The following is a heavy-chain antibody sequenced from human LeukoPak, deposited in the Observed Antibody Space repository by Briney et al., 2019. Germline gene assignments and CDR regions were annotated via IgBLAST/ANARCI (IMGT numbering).Heavy chain of an antibody. CDR3: ATISAQTFDI. D-gene: IGHD5-24*01. CDR2: IKPDGIDK. Sequence: AGGSLRLSCVGSGFTFRGHWVNWVRQSPRKGLEWVANIKPDGIDKYYVDSARGRFTVSRDNAKNSAFLQMNSLRAEDTAIYYCATISAQTFDIWGQGTLVSVSS. J-gene: IGHJ3*02. V-gene: IGHV3-7*01. CDR1: GFTFRGHW.